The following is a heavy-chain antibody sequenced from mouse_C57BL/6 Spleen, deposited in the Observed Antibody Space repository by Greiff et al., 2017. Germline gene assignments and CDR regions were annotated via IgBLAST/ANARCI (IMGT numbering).Heavy chain of an antibody. Sequence: QVHVKQSGAELVRPGTSVKVSCKASGYAFTNYLIEWVKQRPGQGLEWIGVINPGSGGTNYNEKFKGKATLTADKSSSTAYMQLSSLTSEDSAVYFCARSYGNYGFAYWGQGTLVTVSA. J-gene: IGHJ3*01. V-gene: IGHV1-54*01. CDR2: INPGSGGT. D-gene: IGHD2-1*01. CDR1: GYAFTNYL. CDR3: ARSYGNYGFAY.